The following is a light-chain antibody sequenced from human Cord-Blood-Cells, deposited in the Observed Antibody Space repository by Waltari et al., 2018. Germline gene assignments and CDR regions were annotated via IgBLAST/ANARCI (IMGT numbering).Light chain of an antibody. CDR1: SSDVGGYNY. Sequence: QSALTQPASVSGSPGQSLTISCTGTSSDVGGYNYVSWYQHHPGKAPNLRIEDVSNRPSGVANRFAGSKSGNTASQTISGLQAENEADYYCSSYTSSSTLKGVFGGGTKLTVL. CDR2: DVS. J-gene: IGLJ3*02. CDR3: SSYTSSSTLKGV. V-gene: IGLV2-14*03.